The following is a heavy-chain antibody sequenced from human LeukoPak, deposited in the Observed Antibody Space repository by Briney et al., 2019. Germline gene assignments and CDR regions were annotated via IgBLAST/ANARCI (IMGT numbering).Heavy chain of an antibody. CDR1: GFPFSNAW. J-gene: IGHJ4*02. D-gene: IGHD2-8*02. Sequence: GGSLRLSCAASGFPFSNAWMNWVRQAPGLGLEWVGRIKSKSVGGTIDYAAPVKGRFTISRDDSKNTVYLQMNSLKTEDTGVYYCSTGGYYFDYWGQGTLVTVSS. V-gene: IGHV3-15*01. CDR3: STGGYYFDY. CDR2: IKSKSVGGTI.